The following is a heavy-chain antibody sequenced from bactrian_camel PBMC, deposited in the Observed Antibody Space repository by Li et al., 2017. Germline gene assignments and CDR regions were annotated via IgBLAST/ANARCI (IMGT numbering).Heavy chain of an antibody. Sequence: HVQLVESGGGSVQAGGSLTHSCVFLTESDPRKCMGWFRQVPGKEREEVATIDMYGKTTVANAFKGRFTISKDNAKNTLYLQMNSLKPEDTAMYYCAANFGPYCSGPYLARRANFLGQGTQVTVS. J-gene: IGHJ4*01. V-gene: IGHV3S55*01. CDR2: IDMYGKT. D-gene: IGHD2*01. CDR1: TESDPRKC.